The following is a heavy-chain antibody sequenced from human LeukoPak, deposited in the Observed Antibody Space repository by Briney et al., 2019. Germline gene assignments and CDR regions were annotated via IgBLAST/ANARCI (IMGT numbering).Heavy chain of an antibody. CDR2: ISSSTHYT. D-gene: IGHD6-25*01. CDR3: ARDPETWQAA. V-gene: IGHV3-11*05. CDR1: GFTFRDYY. Sequence: GGSLRLSCAVSGFTFRDYYMTWIRQAPGKGLEWVSYISSSTHYTNYADSVKGRFTISRDNAKNSLYLQMNSLRAEDTAVYYCARDPETWQAAWGKGTLVTVSS. J-gene: IGHJ4*02.